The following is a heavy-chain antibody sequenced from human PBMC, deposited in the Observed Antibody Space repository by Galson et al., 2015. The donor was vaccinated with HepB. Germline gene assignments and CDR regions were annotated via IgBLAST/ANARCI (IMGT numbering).Heavy chain of an antibody. D-gene: IGHD6-6*01. J-gene: IGHJ5*02. Sequence: SVKVSCKASGGTFSSHAISWVRQAPGQGLEWMGGIIPIFGTANYAQKFQGRVTITADESTSTAYMELSSLRSEDTAVYYCARGIAPRHAYITWGQGTLVTVSS. CDR2: IIPIFGTA. CDR1: GGTFSSHA. CDR3: ARGIAPRHAYIT. V-gene: IGHV1-69*13.